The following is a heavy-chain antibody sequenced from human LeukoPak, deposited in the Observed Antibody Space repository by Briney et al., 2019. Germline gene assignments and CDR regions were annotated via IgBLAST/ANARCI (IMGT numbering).Heavy chain of an antibody. CDR1: GFSPTTHQMR. J-gene: IGHJ4*02. D-gene: IGHD6-25*01. CDR3: ARGSGSGTFFDY. V-gene: IGHV2-70*04. CDR2: IDWDDDK. Sequence: SGPTLVNPTQTLTLACTFSGFSPTTHQMRVSWIRQPPGKDLKWLARIDWDDDKFYRTSLKTRLTISKDTSKSQVVLTMTNMDPVDTATYYCARGSGSGTFFDYWGQGTQVTVSS.